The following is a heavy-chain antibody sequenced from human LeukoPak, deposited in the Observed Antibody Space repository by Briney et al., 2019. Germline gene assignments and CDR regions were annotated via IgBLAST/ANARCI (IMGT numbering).Heavy chain of an antibody. CDR3: ARDQVKWEDGGFDY. CDR2: ISSSSSYI. V-gene: IGHV3-21*01. CDR1: GSTFSSYS. D-gene: IGHD1-26*01. J-gene: IGHJ4*02. Sequence: GGSLRLSCAASGSTFSSYSMNWVRQAPGKGLEWVSSISSSSSYIYYADSVKGRFTISRDNAKNSLYLQMNSLRAEDTAVYYCARDQVKWEDGGFDYWGQGTLVTVSS.